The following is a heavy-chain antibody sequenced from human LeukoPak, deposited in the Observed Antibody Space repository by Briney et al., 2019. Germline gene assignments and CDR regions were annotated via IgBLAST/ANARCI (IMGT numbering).Heavy chain of an antibody. D-gene: IGHD6-19*01. CDR2: ISGSGGST. J-gene: IGHJ4*02. V-gene: IGHV3-23*01. CDR1: GFTFSSYA. CDR3: AKDLGKQWLINSQVGGFDY. Sequence: GSLRLSCAASGFTFSSYAMSWVRQAPGKGLEWVSAISGSGGSTYYADSVKGRFTISRDNSKNTLYLQMNSLGAEDTAVYYCAKDLGKQWLINSQVGGFDYWGQGTLVTVSS.